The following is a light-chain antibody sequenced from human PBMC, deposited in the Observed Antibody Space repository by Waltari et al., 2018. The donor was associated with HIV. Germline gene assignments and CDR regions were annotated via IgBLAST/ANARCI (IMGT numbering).Light chain of an antibody. CDR1: HRDLGSSDL. CDR3: CSYTSAATWV. Sequence: QSALTQPASVSGSRGQSITISCTGTHRDLGSSDLVSWYQQHPGDAPKLIIYEVSYRPSGVSDRFSGSKSINAASLTISGLQADDEADYYCCSYTSAATWVFGGGTKVTVL. CDR2: EVS. J-gene: IGLJ3*02. V-gene: IGLV2-14*01.